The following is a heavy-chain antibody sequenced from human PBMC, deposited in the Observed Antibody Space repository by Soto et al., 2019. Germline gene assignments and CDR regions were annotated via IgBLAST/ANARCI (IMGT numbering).Heavy chain of an antibody. V-gene: IGHV3-74*03. CDR2: IDNEGTST. CDR3: ARGLRGPDY. Sequence: EVQLVESGGGLAQPGGSLRLSCAASGFTLSGYWMHWVRQAPGKGLVWVSRIDNEGTSTMYADSVKGRFTISRDNGKSTLYLQMNSLRDEETGVYYCARGLRGPDYWGQGTLVTVSS. J-gene: IGHJ4*02. CDR1: GFTLSGYW.